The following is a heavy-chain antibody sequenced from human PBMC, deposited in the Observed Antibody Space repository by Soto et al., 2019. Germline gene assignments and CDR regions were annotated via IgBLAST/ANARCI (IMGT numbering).Heavy chain of an antibody. J-gene: IGHJ6*04. D-gene: IGHD2-15*01. CDR1: GFTVSSKY. CDR2: IQSGGTT. Sequence: EVPLVESGGGLVQPGRSLRLSCAASGFTVSSKYMTWVRQAPGKGLEWVSLIQSGGTTYYADSVKGRSTISRDTSENTLHLQMDSLRVEDTAVYYCARDDVLCDGGRCYGIPLDVWGKGTTGTVSS. CDR3: ARDDVLCDGGRCYGIPLDV. V-gene: IGHV3-66*01.